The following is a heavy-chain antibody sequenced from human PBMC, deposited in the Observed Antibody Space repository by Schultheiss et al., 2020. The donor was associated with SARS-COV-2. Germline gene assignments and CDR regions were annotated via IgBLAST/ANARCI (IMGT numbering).Heavy chain of an antibody. CDR1: GGSISSYY. D-gene: IGHD2-8*01. CDR2: IYYSGST. CDR3: ALAIYCTNGVCRGLDY. J-gene: IGHJ4*02. Sequence: SETLSLTCTVSGGSISSYYWSWIRQPPGKGLEWIGYIYYSGSTNYNPSLKSRVTISVDTSKNQFSLKLSSVTAADTAVYYCALAIYCTNGVCRGLDYWGQGTLVTVSS. V-gene: IGHV4-59*12.